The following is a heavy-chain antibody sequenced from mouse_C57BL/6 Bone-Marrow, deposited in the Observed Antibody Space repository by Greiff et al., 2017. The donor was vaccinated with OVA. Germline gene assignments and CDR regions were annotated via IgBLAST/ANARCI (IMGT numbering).Heavy chain of an antibody. V-gene: IGHV1-64*01. J-gene: IGHJ2*01. CDR3: ARSEGDLRLGY. CDR2: IHPNSGST. D-gene: IGHD1-1*01. Sequence: QVQLQQPGAELVKPGASVKLSCKASGYTFTSYWMHWVKQRPGQGLEWIGMIHPNSGSTNYNEKFKSKATLTVDKSSSTAYLQLSSLTSEDSAVYCGARSEGDLRLGYWGQGTTLTVSS. CDR1: GYTFTSYW.